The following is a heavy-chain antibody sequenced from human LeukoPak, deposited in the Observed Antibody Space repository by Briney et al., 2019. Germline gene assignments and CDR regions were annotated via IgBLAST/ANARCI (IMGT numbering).Heavy chain of an antibody. Sequence: PGGSLRLSCAASGFTFSSYWMHWVRHAPGKGLVWVSRINSDGSSTSYADSVKGRFTISRDNAKNSLYLQMNSLRAEDTAVYYCARGMVRGLPYYFDYWGQGTLVTVSS. CDR1: GFTFSSYW. J-gene: IGHJ4*02. CDR3: ARGMVRGLPYYFDY. V-gene: IGHV3-74*01. CDR2: INSDGSST. D-gene: IGHD3-10*01.